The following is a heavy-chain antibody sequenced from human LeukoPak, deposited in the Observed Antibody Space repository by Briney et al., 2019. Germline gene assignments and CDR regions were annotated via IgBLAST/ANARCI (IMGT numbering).Heavy chain of an antibody. CDR3: ARASTYYDSSGYYSPPPDNWFDP. J-gene: IGHJ5*02. CDR2: IYTSGST. V-gene: IGHV4-61*02. Sequence: SETLSLTCTVSGGSISSSSYYWSWIRQPAGKGLEWIGRIYTSGSTNYNPSLKSRVTISVDTSKNQFSLKLSSVTAADTAVYYCARASTYYDSSGYYSPPPDNWFDPWGQGTLVTVSS. D-gene: IGHD3-22*01. CDR1: GGSISSSSYY.